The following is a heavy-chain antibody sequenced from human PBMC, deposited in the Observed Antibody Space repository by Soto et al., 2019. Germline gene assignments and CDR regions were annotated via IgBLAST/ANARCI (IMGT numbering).Heavy chain of an antibody. CDR2: ISGNGGYT. D-gene: IGHD3-3*01. CDR3: SKGKANTVFGVDTLFDF. Sequence: VGSQKLSYAASGFTFSSYAMTWVRQAPGKGLEWVSTISGNGGYTYYSDYVRGRFTISRDNSKKTLYLQMDSLRADDTAVFYCSKGKANTVFGVDTLFDFWGQGTQVTVSS. V-gene: IGHV3-23*01. J-gene: IGHJ4*02. CDR1: GFTFSSYA.